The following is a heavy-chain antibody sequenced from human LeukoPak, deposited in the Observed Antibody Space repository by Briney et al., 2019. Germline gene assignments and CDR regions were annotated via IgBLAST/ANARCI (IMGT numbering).Heavy chain of an antibody. Sequence: GGSLRLSCAASGFTFSSYIMNWVRQAPGKGLEWVSSISSSSSYIYYADSVKGRFTISRDNAKNSLYLQMNSLRAEDTAVYYCARDSPDIVVVVAATALDAFDIWGQGTMVTVSS. J-gene: IGHJ3*02. CDR1: GFTFSSYI. D-gene: IGHD2-15*01. CDR3: ARDSPDIVVVVAATALDAFDI. V-gene: IGHV3-21*01. CDR2: ISSSSSYI.